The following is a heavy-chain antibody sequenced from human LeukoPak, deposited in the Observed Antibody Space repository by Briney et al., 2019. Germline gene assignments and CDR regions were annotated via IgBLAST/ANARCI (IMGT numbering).Heavy chain of an antibody. V-gene: IGHV3-9*01. CDR2: ISWNSSTR. D-gene: IGHD3-16*01. J-gene: IGHJ4*02. CDR1: GFTFYDDA. Sequence: PGGALRLSCAASGFTFYDDAIHWVRQAPGKGLEWVSGISWNSSTRGDADAVKGRFTISRDNTKTPLYMPLTSLRSDETALYYCVKPRKSVFYDRHALGRGPFDYWGQGTLVTVSS. CDR3: VKPRKSVFYDRHALGRGPFDY.